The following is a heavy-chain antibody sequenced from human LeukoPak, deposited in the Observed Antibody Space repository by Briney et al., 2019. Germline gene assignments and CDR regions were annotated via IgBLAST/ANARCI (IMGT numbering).Heavy chain of an antibody. CDR2: RKQDGSEK. J-gene: IGHJ3*02. CDR3: ARVGSSWYCSLATDAFDI. V-gene: IGHV3-7*01. Sequence: GGSLRLSCAASGFTFSSYWMSWVRQAPGKGLEWVANRKQDGSEKYYVDSVKGRFTISRDNAKNSLYLQMNSLRAEDTAVYYCARVGSSWYCSLATDAFDIWGQGTMFTVSS. D-gene: IGHD6-13*01. CDR1: GFTFSSYW.